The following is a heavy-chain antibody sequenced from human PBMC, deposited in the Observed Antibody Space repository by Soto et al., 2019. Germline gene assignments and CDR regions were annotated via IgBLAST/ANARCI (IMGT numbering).Heavy chain of an antibody. J-gene: IGHJ4*02. D-gene: IGHD3-22*01. Sequence: GGSLRLSCAASGFTFSSYAMSWVRQAPGKGLEWVSAISGSGGSTYYADSVKGRFTISRDNSKNTLYLQMNSLGAEDTAVYYCARGGRDYYDSSGYFWGQGTLVTVSS. CDR3: ARGGRDYYDSSGYF. CDR2: ISGSGGST. V-gene: IGHV3-23*01. CDR1: GFTFSSYA.